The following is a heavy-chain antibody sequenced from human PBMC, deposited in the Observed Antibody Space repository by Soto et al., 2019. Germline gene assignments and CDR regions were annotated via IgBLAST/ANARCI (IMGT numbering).Heavy chain of an antibody. CDR2: IIPIFGTA. J-gene: IGHJ6*02. V-gene: IGHV1-69*06. Sequence: SVKVSCKASSGTFSSYAISWVRQAPGLGLECMGGIIPIFGTANYAQKFQGRVTITADKSTSTAYMELSSLRSEDTAVYYCARPLVSDYYYGMDVWGQGTTVTVSS. CDR1: SGTFSSYA. D-gene: IGHD2-15*01. CDR3: ARPLVSDYYYGMDV.